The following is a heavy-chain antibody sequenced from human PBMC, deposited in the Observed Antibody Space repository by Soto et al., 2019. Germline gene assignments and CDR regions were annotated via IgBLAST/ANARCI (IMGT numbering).Heavy chain of an antibody. Sequence: SETLSLTCAVYGGSFSGYYWSWIRQPPGKGLEWIGEINHSGSTNYNPSLKSRVTISVDTSKNQFSLKLSSVTAADTAVYYCAILYGGSSGRDNRSDPSRRGSLVTVSS. CDR3: AILYGGSSGRDNRSDP. CDR1: GGSFSGYY. V-gene: IGHV4-34*01. CDR2: INHSGST. D-gene: IGHD6-25*01. J-gene: IGHJ5*02.